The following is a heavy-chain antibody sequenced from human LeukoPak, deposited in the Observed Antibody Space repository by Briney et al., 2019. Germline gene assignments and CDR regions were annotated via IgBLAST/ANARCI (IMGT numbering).Heavy chain of an antibody. CDR2: IIPIFGTA. D-gene: IGHD5-12*01. Sequence: SVKVSCKASGGTFSSYAISWVRQAPGQGLEWMGGIIPIFGTANYAQKFQGRVTITADESTSTAYMELSSLRSEDTAVYYCARVHDSGYKIYNWFDPWGQGTLVTVSS. V-gene: IGHV1-69*13. CDR1: GGTFSSYA. J-gene: IGHJ5*02. CDR3: ARVHDSGYKIYNWFDP.